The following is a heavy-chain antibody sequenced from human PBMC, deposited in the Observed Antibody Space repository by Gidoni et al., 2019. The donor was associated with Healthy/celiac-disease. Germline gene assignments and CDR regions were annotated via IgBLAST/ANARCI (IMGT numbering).Heavy chain of an antibody. Sequence: QVQLVQSGAEVKMPGASVEVSGKATGGNFSSDAISWVRQAPGQGLEWMGGIIPIFGTANYAQKFQGRVTITADKSTSTAYMELSSLRSEDTAVYYCARAPTLSGYDIYYFDYWGQGTLVTVSS. J-gene: IGHJ4*02. CDR3: ARAPTLSGYDIYYFDY. CDR1: GGNFSSDA. V-gene: IGHV1-69*06. CDR2: IIPIFGTA. D-gene: IGHD5-12*01.